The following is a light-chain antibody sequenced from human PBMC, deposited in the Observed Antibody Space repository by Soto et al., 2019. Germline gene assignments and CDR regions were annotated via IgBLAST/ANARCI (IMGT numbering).Light chain of an antibody. Sequence: QSVLTQPPSASGTPGQRVTISCSGSSSNIGSNYVYWYQQLPGTAPKLLIYRNNQRPSVVPDRFSGSKSGTSASLAISGLRSEDEADYYCAAWDDSLSGLYVFGPGTKVTVL. CDR2: RNN. V-gene: IGLV1-47*01. J-gene: IGLJ1*01. CDR1: SSNIGSNY. CDR3: AAWDDSLSGLYV.